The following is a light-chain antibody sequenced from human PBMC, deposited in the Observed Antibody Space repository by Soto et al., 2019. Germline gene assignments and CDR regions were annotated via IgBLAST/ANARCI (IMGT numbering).Light chain of an antibody. CDR1: QNINNY. Sequence: EIVLTQSPATLSLSPGDTATLSCRASQNINNYLAWYQQKSGQAPRLLIFDASNRATGTPPRFSGRGSGTDFTLTISSLEPEDFAVYYCQQRTDWPPLTFGGGTKVDIK. V-gene: IGKV3-11*01. CDR3: QQRTDWPPLT. CDR2: DAS. J-gene: IGKJ4*01.